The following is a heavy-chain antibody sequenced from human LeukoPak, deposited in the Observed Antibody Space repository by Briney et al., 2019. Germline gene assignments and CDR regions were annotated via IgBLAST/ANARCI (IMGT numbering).Heavy chain of an antibody. Sequence: GGSLRLSCAASGFTVSSNYMTWVRQAPGKGLEWVSIIYSGDSTYYADSVKGRFTISRDNSKNTLYLQMNSLRTEDTAVYYCARGGDIVVVVVSDLAAFDIWGQGTMVTVSS. V-gene: IGHV3-66*01. J-gene: IGHJ3*02. CDR2: IYSGDST. CDR1: GFTVSSNY. CDR3: ARGGDIVVVVVSDLAAFDI. D-gene: IGHD2-15*01.